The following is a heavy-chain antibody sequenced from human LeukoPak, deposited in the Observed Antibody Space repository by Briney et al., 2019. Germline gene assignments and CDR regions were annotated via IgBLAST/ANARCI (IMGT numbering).Heavy chain of an antibody. CDR3: ARGLLGYCSSTSCYRPYYYYKDV. CDR1: GGTFSSYA. J-gene: IGHJ6*03. V-gene: IGHV1-69*05. Sequence: SVKVSCKASGGTFSSYAISWVRQAPGQGLEWMGGIIPIFGTANYAQKFQGRVTITTDESTSTAYMELSSLRSEDTAVYYCARGLLGYCSSTSCYRPYYYYKDVWGKGTTVTVSS. CDR2: IIPIFGTA. D-gene: IGHD2-2*01.